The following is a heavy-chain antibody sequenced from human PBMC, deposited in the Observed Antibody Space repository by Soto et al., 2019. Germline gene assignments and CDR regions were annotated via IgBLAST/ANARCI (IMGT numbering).Heavy chain of an antibody. CDR2: IYYSGST. CDR3: ARRQGIGYYYYYMEV. Sequence: PETLSLTCTVSGGSISSYYWSWIRQPPGKGLEWIGYIYYSGSTNYNPSLKSRVTISVDTSKNQFSLKLSSVTAADTAVYYCARRQGIGYYYYYMEVWGKGTTVTVSS. J-gene: IGHJ6*03. D-gene: IGHD6-13*01. V-gene: IGHV4-59*08. CDR1: GGSISSYY.